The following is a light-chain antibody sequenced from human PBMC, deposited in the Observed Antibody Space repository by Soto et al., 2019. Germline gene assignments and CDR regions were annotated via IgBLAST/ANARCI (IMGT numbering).Light chain of an antibody. V-gene: IGLV2-23*02. CDR3: CSYACSSTYV. CDR1: SSDVGIYNL. Sequence: QSALTQPASVSGSPGQSITISCTGTSSDVGIYNLVSWYQQHPGKAPKLMIYEVNKRPSGVSHRFSGSKSGYTASLTISGFQTADEADYYCCSYACSSTYVVGTWTKLTVL. CDR2: EVN. J-gene: IGLJ1*01.